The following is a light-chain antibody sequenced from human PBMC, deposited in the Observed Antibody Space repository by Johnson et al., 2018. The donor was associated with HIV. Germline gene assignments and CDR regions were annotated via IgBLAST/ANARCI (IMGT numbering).Light chain of an antibody. CDR1: TSNIGSNT. V-gene: IGLV1-44*01. Sequence: QSVLTQPPSASETPGQRVTISCSGSTSNIGSNTVSWYQQLPGTAPKLLIYRNHQRPSGVPDRNSGSKSGTSASLALSGPQAGDEADYYCAAWDDSLNGSYVFGTGTKVTVL. CDR2: RNH. CDR3: AAWDDSLNGSYV. J-gene: IGLJ1*01.